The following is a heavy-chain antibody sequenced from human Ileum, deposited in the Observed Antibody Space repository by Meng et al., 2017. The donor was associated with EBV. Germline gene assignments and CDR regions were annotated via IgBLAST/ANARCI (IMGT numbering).Heavy chain of an antibody. J-gene: IGHJ4*02. D-gene: IGHD3-3*01. CDR3: ANGVVDFEY. Sequence: QVQLVESGVRVVMPVASRKVSCKAAGFTFTSYDINWVRQGTGKGLEWMGWMKPNRGTTGYAQRFKGRVTMTRNISKSTVYMELSSLRSEDTAMYYCANGVVDFEYWGQGTLVTVSS. CDR1: GFTFTSYD. CDR2: MKPNRGTT. V-gene: IGHV1-8*01.